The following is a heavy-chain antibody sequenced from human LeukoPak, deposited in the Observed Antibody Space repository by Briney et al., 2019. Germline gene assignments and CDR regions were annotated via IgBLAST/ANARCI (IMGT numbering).Heavy chain of an antibody. V-gene: IGHV3-48*01. J-gene: IGHJ4*02. CDR3: ARAVPRGSSYGYYDF. Sequence: GGSLRLSCAASGFTFSSYYMNWVRQAPGKGLEWVSYIGSATFYYADSGKGRFTISRDNAKNSLFLQMNSLRAEDTAVYYCARAVPRGSSYGYYDFWGQGTLVTVSS. D-gene: IGHD5-18*01. CDR1: GFTFSSYY. CDR2: IGSATF.